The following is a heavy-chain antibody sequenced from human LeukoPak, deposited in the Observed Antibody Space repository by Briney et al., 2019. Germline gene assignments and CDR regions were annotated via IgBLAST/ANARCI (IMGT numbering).Heavy chain of an antibody. CDR3: ARRGDLGGSGSYHRGYYYYYYMDV. V-gene: IGHV4-34*01. Sequence: SETLSLTCAVYGGSFSGYYWSWIRQPPGKGLEWIGEINHSGSTNYNPSLKSRVTISVDTSKNQFSLKLSSVTAADTAVCYCARRGDLGGSGSYHRGYYYYYYMDVWGKGTTVTVSS. CDR1: GGSFSGYY. D-gene: IGHD3-10*01. J-gene: IGHJ6*03. CDR2: INHSGST.